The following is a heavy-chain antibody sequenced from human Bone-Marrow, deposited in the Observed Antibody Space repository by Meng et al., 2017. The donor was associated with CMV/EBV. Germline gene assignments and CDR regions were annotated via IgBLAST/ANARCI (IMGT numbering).Heavy chain of an antibody. CDR2: INHSGST. CDR1: GGSFRGHY. V-gene: IGHV4-34*01. Sequence: GSLRLSCAPSGGSFRGHYWSLIRQPPGKGLEWIGEINHSGSTNYNPSLKSRVTISVDTSKNQFSLKLSSVTAADTAVYYCAWVPRSTARVAWLRRGANWFDPWGQGTLVTVSS. D-gene: IGHD3-22*01. CDR3: AWVPRSTARVAWLRRGANWFDP. J-gene: IGHJ5*02.